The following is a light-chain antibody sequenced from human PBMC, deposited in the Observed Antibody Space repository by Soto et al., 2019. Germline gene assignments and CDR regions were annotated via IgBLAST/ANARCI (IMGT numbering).Light chain of an antibody. V-gene: IGKV3-20*01. CDR3: QQYGGSPTWT. Sequence: EIVLTQSPGTLALSPGERATLSCRASQSVSSGYLAWYQQKPGQAPRLLIYGASSRATGIPDRFSGSGSGTDFTLNISRLEPEDFAVYYCQQYGGSPTWTLGQGTKVEIK. J-gene: IGKJ1*01. CDR2: GAS. CDR1: QSVSSGY.